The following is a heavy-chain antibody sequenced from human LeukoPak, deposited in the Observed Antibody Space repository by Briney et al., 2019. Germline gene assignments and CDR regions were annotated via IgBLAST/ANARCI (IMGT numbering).Heavy chain of an antibody. CDR1: RFTFSNYW. CDR2: INSAGSST. Sequence: PGGSLRLSCTASRFTFSNYWIHWVRQAPGMGLLWVSLINSAGSSTSYADSVKGRFTISRDNAKNTLYLQMNSLRAEDTAVYYCARVERSTMALDCWGQGTLVTVSS. V-gene: IGHV3-74*01. J-gene: IGHJ4*02. D-gene: IGHD4/OR15-4a*01. CDR3: ARVERSTMALDC.